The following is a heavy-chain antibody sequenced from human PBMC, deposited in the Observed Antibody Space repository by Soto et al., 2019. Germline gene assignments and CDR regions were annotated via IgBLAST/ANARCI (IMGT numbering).Heavy chain of an antibody. Sequence: PGGSLRLSSAASGFTFSDYYLSWIRQAPGQGLEWVSYISSSSSYTNYADSVKGRFTISRDNAKNSLYLQMNSLRAEDTAVYYCARAQMFLSIGLRYFDWLSPPDYWGQGT. CDR1: GFTFSDYY. CDR3: ARAQMFLSIGLRYFDWLSPPDY. J-gene: IGHJ4*02. CDR2: ISSSSSYT. D-gene: IGHD3-9*01. V-gene: IGHV3-11*05.